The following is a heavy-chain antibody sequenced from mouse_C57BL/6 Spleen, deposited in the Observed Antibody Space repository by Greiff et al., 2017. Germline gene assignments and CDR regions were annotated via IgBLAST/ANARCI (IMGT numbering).Heavy chain of an antibody. CDR3: ARHRHYCSSYGYFDV. D-gene: IGHD1-1*01. CDR1: GFTFSSYG. J-gene: IGHJ1*03. V-gene: IGHV5-6*01. CDR2: ISSGGSYT. Sequence: EVQLVESGGDLVKPGGSLKLSCAASGFTFSSYGMSWVRQTPDKRLEWVATISSGGSYTYYPDSVKGRFTISRDNAKNTLYLQMSSLKSEDTAMYCCARHRHYCSSYGYFDVWGTGTTVTVSS.